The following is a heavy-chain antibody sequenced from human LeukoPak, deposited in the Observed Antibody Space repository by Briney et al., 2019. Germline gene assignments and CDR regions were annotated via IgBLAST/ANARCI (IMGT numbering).Heavy chain of an antibody. V-gene: IGHV4-34*01. CDR1: GGSFSGYY. CDR2: INHSGST. J-gene: IGHJ4*02. CDR3: ASSGYGSGSYTSY. Sequence: SETLSLTCAVYGGSFSGYYWSWIRQPPGKGLEWLGEINHSGSTNYNPSLKSRVTISVDTSKNQFSLKLSSVTAADTAVYYCASSGYGSGSYTSYWGQGTLVTVSS. D-gene: IGHD3-10*01.